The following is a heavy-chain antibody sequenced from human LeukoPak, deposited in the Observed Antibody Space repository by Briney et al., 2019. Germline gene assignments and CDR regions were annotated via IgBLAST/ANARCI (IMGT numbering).Heavy chain of an antibody. CDR3: AREGRLYFDY. J-gene: IGHJ4*02. CDR1: GGSISSGSYY. D-gene: IGHD4-11*01. Sequence: SQTLSLTCTVSGGSISSGSYYWSWIRQPAGKGLEWIGRIYTSGSTNYNPSLKSRVTISVDTSKNQFSLKLSSVTAADTAVYYCAREGRLYFDYWGQGTLVTVSS. V-gene: IGHV4-61*02. CDR2: IYTSGST.